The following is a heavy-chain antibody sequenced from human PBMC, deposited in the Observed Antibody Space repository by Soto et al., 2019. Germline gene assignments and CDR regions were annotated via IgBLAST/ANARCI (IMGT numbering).Heavy chain of an antibody. D-gene: IGHD2-21*02. CDR3: VRTAREGAVAPHWFDR. CDR1: GASIKSTDYY. V-gene: IGHV4-30-4*01. J-gene: IGHJ5*02. Sequence: SATLSLTCTVSGASIKSTDYYWSRIRQAPGKGLEWIGYVYYTGTTYYNPSLMSRLTISVDTSKNQFSLKLTSVTAAATAVYYCVRTAREGAVAPHWFDRWGQGTQVTVSS. CDR2: VYYTGTT.